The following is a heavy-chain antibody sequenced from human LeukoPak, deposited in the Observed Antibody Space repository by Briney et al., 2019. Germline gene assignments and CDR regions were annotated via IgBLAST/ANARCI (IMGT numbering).Heavy chain of an antibody. V-gene: IGHV1-46*01. Sequence: ASVKVSCKASGYTFVGYYLNWVRQAPGQGLEWMGIINPSGGSTTYVQKFQGRVTMTRDTSTTTVYMELSSLRSEDTAVYYCAGGIYGSGSFSFYYGMDVWGQGTTVTVSS. CDR1: GYTFVGYY. J-gene: IGHJ6*02. D-gene: IGHD3-10*01. CDR2: INPSGGST. CDR3: AGGIYGSGSFSFYYGMDV.